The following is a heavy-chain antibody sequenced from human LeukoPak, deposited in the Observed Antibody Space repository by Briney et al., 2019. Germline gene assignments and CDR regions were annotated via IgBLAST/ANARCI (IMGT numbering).Heavy chain of an antibody. J-gene: IGHJ4*02. CDR2: LSDSGVYT. Sequence: TGGSLRLSCAASGFTFSNYAMTWVRQAPGKGLEWVSILSDSGVYTYYADSVKGRSTISRDNSNNMLYLQMNSLRAEDTAVYYCAKKAHYDAYAKYFDYWGQGTLVTVSS. CDR1: GFTFSNYA. V-gene: IGHV3-23*01. CDR3: AKKAHYDAYAKYFDY. D-gene: IGHD4-17*01.